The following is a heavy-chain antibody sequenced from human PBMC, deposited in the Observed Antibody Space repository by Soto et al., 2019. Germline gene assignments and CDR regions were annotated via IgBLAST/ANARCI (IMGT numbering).Heavy chain of an antibody. D-gene: IGHD2-15*01. J-gene: IGHJ6*02. CDR3: ARLVFHCLRGSRDDYNFYALDV. Sequence: SQTRSLPYTVSGGTLSRTDNYLGCLRQPPGKGLEWLGSIYYAGSTFHNPSLNRRATISVDTSRNQFSLRRSSVTASDTAVYYCARLVFHCLRGSRDDYNFYALDVLGQGPTVT. V-gene: IGHV4-39*01. CDR1: GGTLSRTDNY. CDR2: IYYAGST.